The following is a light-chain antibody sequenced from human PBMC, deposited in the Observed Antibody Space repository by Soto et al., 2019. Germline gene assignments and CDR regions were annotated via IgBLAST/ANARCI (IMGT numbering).Light chain of an antibody. V-gene: IGKV1-17*01. J-gene: IGKJ1*01. CDR1: QGIRND. Sequence: DIQMTQSPSSLSASVGDRVTITCPASQGIRNDLNWYQQKPGRAPKRLIYSASSLQSGVPSRFSGSGYGTEFTVTISSLQPEDFATYYCLEHNTYPWTFGQGTKVEIK. CDR2: SAS. CDR3: LEHNTYPWT.